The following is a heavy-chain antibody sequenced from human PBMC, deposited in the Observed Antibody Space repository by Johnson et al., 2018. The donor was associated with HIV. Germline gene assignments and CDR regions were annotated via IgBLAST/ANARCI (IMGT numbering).Heavy chain of an antibody. J-gene: IGHJ3*02. D-gene: IGHD5-24*01. CDR3: AKERGKRWLHPRDAFDI. CDR2: ISYDGSNK. Sequence: MHWVRQASGKGLEWVAVISYDGSNKYYADSVKGRFTISRDNSKNALYLRMNSLRAEDMAVYYCAKERGKRWLHPRDAFDIWGQGTMVTVSS. V-gene: IGHV3-30*18.